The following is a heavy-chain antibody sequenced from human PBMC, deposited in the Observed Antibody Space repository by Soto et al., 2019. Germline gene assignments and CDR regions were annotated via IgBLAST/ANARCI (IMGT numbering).Heavy chain of an antibody. V-gene: IGHV3-53*01. Sequence: XGSLRLSCAASGFAVNSNYINWVRQAPGKGLEWVSIIYFGGDTFYADSVKGRFSISRDNSKNTVYLQMNSLRAEDTAVYYCAKDRYCSGGFCYGMDVWGQGTTVTVSS. D-gene: IGHD2-15*01. CDR3: AKDRYCSGGFCYGMDV. CDR2: IYFGGDT. CDR1: GFAVNSNY. J-gene: IGHJ6*02.